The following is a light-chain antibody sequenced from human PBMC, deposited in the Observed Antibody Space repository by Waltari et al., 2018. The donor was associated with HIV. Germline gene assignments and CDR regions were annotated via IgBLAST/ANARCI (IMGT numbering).Light chain of an antibody. J-gene: IGKJ3*01. CDR1: QSVIVRSKQSDYNY. CDR3: HQYYVTPFT. Sequence: DIVRSQSPESLCLSLGERATINCNGRQSVIVRSKQSDYNYIAWYQQKPGKPPKLLFYGGSSLESGVPARFSASGSGTDFTLTISCLQAADVAAYYCHQYYVTPFTFGPGTRVDLK. V-gene: IGKV4-1*01. CDR2: GGS.